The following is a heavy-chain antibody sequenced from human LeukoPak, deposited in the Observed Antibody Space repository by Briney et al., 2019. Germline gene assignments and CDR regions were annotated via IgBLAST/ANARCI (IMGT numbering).Heavy chain of an antibody. CDR1: GFSLRTSGVG. CDR2: IYWDDDK. D-gene: IGHD3-3*01. CDR3: AHSGRLWSGFYIDKYFDY. Sequence: SGPTLVKPTQTLTLTCTFSGFSLRTSGVGVGWFRQSPGKALECLAIIYWDDDKRYSPFLKNRATITKDTSKNQVILTMASVDPVDTGTYFCAHSGRLWSGFYIDKYFDYWGQGTLITVSS. V-gene: IGHV2-5*02. J-gene: IGHJ4*02.